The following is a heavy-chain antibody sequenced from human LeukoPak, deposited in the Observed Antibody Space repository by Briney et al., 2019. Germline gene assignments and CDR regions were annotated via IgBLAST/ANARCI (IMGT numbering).Heavy chain of an antibody. J-gene: IGHJ4*02. CDR1: GFTFSSYG. CDR2: ISNDGIKK. D-gene: IGHD3-10*01. V-gene: IGHV3-30*18. CDR3: AKDVGYYGSGSYYSD. Sequence: SGGSLRLSCAASGFTFSSYGMHWVPQAPGKGLEWVAVISNDGIKKYYADSVKGRFTISRDNSKNTLYLQMNSLRVEDTAVYYCAKDVGYYGSGSYYSDWGQGTLVTVSS.